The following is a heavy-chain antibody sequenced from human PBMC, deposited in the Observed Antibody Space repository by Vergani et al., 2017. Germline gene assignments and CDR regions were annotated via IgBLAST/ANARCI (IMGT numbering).Heavy chain of an antibody. CDR2: IYTSGST. Sequence: QVQLQESGPGLVKPSQTLSLTCTVSGGSISSGSYYWSWIRQPAGKGLEWIGRIYTSGSTNYNPSLKSRVTMSVDTSKNQFSLKLSSVTAADTAVYYCARLGAVVVVAASNPADDAFDIWGQGTMVTVSS. CDR1: GGSISSGSYY. J-gene: IGHJ3*02. CDR3: ARLGAVVVVAASNPADDAFDI. D-gene: IGHD2-15*01. V-gene: IGHV4-61*02.